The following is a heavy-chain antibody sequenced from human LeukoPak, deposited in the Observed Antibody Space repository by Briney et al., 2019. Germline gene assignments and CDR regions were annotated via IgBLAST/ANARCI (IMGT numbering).Heavy chain of an antibody. V-gene: IGHV4-59*01. CDR3: ARERAPVGATYYYYYYIDV. CDR1: GGSISSYY. J-gene: IGHJ6*03. Sequence: SETLSLTCTVSGGSISSYYWSWIRQPPGKGLEWIGYIYYSGSTNYNPSLKSRVTISVDTSKNRFSLKLSSVTAADTAVYYCARERAPVGATYYYYYYIDVWGKGTTVTVSS. CDR2: IYYSGST. D-gene: IGHD1-26*01.